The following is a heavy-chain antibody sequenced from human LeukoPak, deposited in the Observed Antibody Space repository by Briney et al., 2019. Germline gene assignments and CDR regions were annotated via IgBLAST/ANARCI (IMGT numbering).Heavy chain of an antibody. CDR1: GGSFSGYY. D-gene: IGHD3-10*01. J-gene: IGHJ6*03. V-gene: IGHV4-34*01. Sequence: PSETLSLTCAVYGGSFSGYYWSWIRQPPGKGLEWIGEINHSGSTNYNPSLKSRVTISVDTSKNQFSLKLSSVTAADTAVYYCARRDMVRGVLASYYYYYMDVWGKGTTVTVSS. CDR2: INHSGST. CDR3: ARRDMVRGVLASYYYYYMDV.